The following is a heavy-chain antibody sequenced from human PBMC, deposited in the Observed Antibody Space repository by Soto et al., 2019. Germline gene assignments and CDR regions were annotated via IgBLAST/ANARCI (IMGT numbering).Heavy chain of an antibody. CDR3: ARVLDCSGGSCLRGWFDP. J-gene: IGHJ5*02. CDR1: GGTFSSYA. Sequence: SVKVSCKASGGTFSSYAISWVRQAPGQGLEWMGGIIPIFGTANYAQKFQGRVTITADESTSTAYMELSSLRSEDTAVYYCARVLDCSGGSCLRGWFDPWGQGTLVTVSS. V-gene: IGHV1-69*13. CDR2: IIPIFGTA. D-gene: IGHD2-15*01.